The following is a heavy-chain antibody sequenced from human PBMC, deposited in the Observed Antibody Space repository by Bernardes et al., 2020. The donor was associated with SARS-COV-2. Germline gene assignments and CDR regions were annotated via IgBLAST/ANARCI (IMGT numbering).Heavy chain of an antibody. CDR1: GDTVSSYY. CDR2: LYSKGST. CDR3: ARARQLVSARFYFDA. J-gene: IGHJ4*02. D-gene: IGHD6-6*01. Sequence: SETLSLTCSVSGDTVSSYYWGWIRQSPVKGLEWIGHLYSKGSTNYNPSLKSRVTISIDTSENQFSLYLTSVTAADTAVYYCARARQLVSARFYFDAWGQGTLVTVSS. V-gene: IGHV4-59*02.